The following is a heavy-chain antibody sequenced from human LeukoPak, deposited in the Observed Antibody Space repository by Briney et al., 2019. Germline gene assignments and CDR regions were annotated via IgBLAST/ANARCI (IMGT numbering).Heavy chain of an antibody. V-gene: IGHV3-23*01. J-gene: IGHJ4*02. CDR3: AKGDYYDLDY. D-gene: IGHD3-22*01. CDR1: GFIFSSYA. CDR2: ISGSGGST. Sequence: AGRSLRLSCAASGFIFSSYAMSWVRQVPGKGLEWVSGISGSGGSTHYADSVKGRFTISRDNSKNTLYLQMNSLRAEDTAVYYCAKGDYYDLDYWGQGTLVTVSS.